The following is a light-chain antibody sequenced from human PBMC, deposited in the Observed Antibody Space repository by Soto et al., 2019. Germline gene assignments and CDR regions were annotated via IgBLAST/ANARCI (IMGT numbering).Light chain of an antibody. J-gene: IGLJ2*01. CDR2: VNS. CDR3: PSYDSSLSGLV. Sequence: QSVLTQPPSVSGAPGQRVTISCTGSSSNIGAGYDVHWYLQLPGTAPKLLIYVNSNRPSGVPDRFSGSRSGTSASLAITGLQAEDEADYYCPSYDSSLSGLVFGGGTKLTVL. CDR1: SSNIGAGYD. V-gene: IGLV1-40*01.